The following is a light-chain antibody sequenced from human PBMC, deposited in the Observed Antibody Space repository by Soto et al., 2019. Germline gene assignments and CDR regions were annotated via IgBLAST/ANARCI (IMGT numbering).Light chain of an antibody. CDR2: GAS. J-gene: IGKJ1*01. CDR3: QHYCSSPLT. Sequence: EIVLTQSPGTLSLSPGERATLSCRASQSVSSSYLAWYQQKPGQAPRLLIYGASSRATGIPDRFSGSGSGTDFTLTISRLEPEDFPVYYCQHYCSSPLTFGQGTKVEIK. V-gene: IGKV3-20*01. CDR1: QSVSSSY.